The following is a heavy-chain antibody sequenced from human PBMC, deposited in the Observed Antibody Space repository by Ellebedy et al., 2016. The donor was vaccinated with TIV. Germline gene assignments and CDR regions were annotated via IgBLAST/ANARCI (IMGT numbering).Heavy chain of an antibody. CDR1: GFTFSNYC. V-gene: IGHV3-7*03. D-gene: IGHD3-22*01. CDR2: IKEDESEK. Sequence: PGGSLRLSCAASGFTFSNYCMSWVRQAPGKGLEWVANIKEDESEKYYVDSVKGRFPISRDNAKNSLYLQMNSLRSEDTAVYYCARLSDSYGSSPFRPEDYWGQGTLVTVSS. CDR3: ARLSDSYGSSPFRPEDY. J-gene: IGHJ4*02.